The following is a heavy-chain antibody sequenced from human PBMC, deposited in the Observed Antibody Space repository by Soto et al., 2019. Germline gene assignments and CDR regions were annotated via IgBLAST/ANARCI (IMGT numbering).Heavy chain of an antibody. D-gene: IGHD3-9*01. V-gene: IGHV1-69*06. CDR1: GGTFSSYA. Sequence: SVKVSCKASGGTFSSYAISWVRQAPGQGLEWMGGIIPIFGTANYAQKFQGRVTITADKSTSTAYMELSSLRSEDTAVYYCARGRYDILTGYYIGDAFDIWGQGTMVTVSS. CDR3: ARGRYDILTGYYIGDAFDI. J-gene: IGHJ3*02. CDR2: IIPIFGTA.